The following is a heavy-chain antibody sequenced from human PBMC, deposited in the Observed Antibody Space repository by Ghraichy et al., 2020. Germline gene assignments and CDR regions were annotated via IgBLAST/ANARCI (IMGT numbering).Heavy chain of an antibody. CDR1: GGSIRSYY. Sequence: SQTLSLTCTVSGGSIRSYYWSWIRQPPGKGLVWIGYIFHSGSTSYNPSLKSRVTISVDTSKNQFSLMLNSVTAADTAVYYCARDYGSGSYEYWGQGTLVTVSS. D-gene: IGHD3-10*01. V-gene: IGHV4-59*01. CDR2: IFHSGST. CDR3: ARDYGSGSYEY. J-gene: IGHJ4*02.